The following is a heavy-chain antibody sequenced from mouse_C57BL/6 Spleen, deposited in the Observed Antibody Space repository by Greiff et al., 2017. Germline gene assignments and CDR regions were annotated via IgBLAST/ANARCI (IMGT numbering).Heavy chain of an antibody. V-gene: IGHV1-9*01. CDR2: ILPGSGGT. CDR1: GYTFTGYW. Sequence: VQLQQSGAELMKPGASVKLSCKATGYTFTGYWIEWVKQRPGHGLEWIGEILPGSGGTNYNEKIKGKATFTAETSSNTAYMQLSSLTTEDSAIYYCAGSSYGYWGQGTTLTVSS. CDR3: AGSSYGY. D-gene: IGHD1-1*01. J-gene: IGHJ2*01.